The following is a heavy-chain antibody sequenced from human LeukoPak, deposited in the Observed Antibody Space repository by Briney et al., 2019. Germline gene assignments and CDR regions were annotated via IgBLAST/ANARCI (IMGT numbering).Heavy chain of an antibody. CDR3: ARRAGAYSHPYDY. CDR1: GGSISSSSYY. J-gene: IGHJ4*02. Sequence: SETLSLTCNVSGGSISSSSYYWGWIRQPPGKGLEWIGSIYYSGSTYYSPSLRSRVTISVDPSKNQFSLKLSSVTAADTAVYYCARRAGAYSHPYDYWGQGTLVTASS. V-gene: IGHV4-39*01. CDR2: IYYSGST. D-gene: IGHD4/OR15-4a*01.